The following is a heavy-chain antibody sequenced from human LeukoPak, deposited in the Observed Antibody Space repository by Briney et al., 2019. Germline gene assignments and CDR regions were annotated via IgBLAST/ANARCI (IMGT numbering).Heavy chain of an antibody. V-gene: IGHV1-18*01. J-gene: IGHJ4*02. CDR2: ISAYNGNT. Sequence: ASVKVSCKASGYTFTSYGISWVRQAPGQGLEWMGWISAYNGNTNYAQKLQGRVTMTTDTSTSTAYMELSRLRSDDTAVYYCAKVFSYYYDSSGYYFDYWGQGTLVTVSS. D-gene: IGHD3-22*01. CDR3: AKVFSYYYDSSGYYFDY. CDR1: GYTFTSYG.